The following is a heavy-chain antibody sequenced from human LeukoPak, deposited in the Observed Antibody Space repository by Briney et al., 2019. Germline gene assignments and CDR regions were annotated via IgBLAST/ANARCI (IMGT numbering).Heavy chain of an antibody. CDR2: IWSDGTNQ. D-gene: IGHD4-11*01. CDR1: GFTFSHYG. Sequence: GRSLRLSCAAAGFTFSHYGMHWVRQAPGKGLEWVVVIWSDGTNQYYGDSVKGRFTISRDDSGNTVYLQMNSLRPEDTGVYYCARDAQRGFDYSNSLEYWGQGTPVTVST. J-gene: IGHJ4*02. V-gene: IGHV3-33*01. CDR3: ARDAQRGFDYSNSLEY.